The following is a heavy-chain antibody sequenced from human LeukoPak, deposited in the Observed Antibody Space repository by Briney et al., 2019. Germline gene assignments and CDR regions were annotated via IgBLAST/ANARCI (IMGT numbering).Heavy chain of an antibody. V-gene: IGHV3-23*01. J-gene: IGHJ4*02. CDR2: ISGSGSGT. CDR1: GFTFGAYS. Sequence: PGGSLRLSCAPSGFTFGAYSMSWVRQAPGKGLEWVSSISGSGSGTYYADSVKGRFTISRDNSKNTLYLQMNSLRAEDTAVYYCARDREWRDGFKAYFAYGGQGTLVTVSS. D-gene: IGHD5-24*01. CDR3: ARDREWRDGFKAYFAY.